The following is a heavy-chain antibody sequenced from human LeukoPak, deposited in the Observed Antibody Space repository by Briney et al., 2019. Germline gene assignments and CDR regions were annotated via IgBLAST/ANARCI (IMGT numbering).Heavy chain of an antibody. V-gene: IGHV4-59*01. CDR2: IYYSGST. Sequence: PSETLSLTCTVSGGSISSYYWSWIRQPPGKGLEWIGYIYYSGSTNYNPSLKSRVTISVDTSKNQFSLKPSSVTAADTAVYYCASTYYYDSSGYYYVLDYWGQGTLVTVSS. J-gene: IGHJ4*02. D-gene: IGHD3-22*01. CDR3: ASTYYYDSSGYYYVLDY. CDR1: GGSISSYY.